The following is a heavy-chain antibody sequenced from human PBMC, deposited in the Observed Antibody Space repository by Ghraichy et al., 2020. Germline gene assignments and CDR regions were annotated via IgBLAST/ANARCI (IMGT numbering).Heavy chain of an antibody. Sequence: LSLTCAASGFTFSSYWMHWVRQAPGKGLVWVARIKGDGISTNYADSVKGRLTISRDNAKNTLYLQMNSLRAEDTAVYYCARDGDNWNFDYWGQGALVTVSS. V-gene: IGHV3-74*01. CDR1: GFTFSSYW. CDR3: ARDGDNWNFDY. CDR2: IKGDGIST. J-gene: IGHJ4*02. D-gene: IGHD1-20*01.